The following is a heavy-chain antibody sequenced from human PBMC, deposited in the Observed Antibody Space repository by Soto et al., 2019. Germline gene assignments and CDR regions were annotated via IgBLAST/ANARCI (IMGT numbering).Heavy chain of an antibody. J-gene: IGHJ5*02. D-gene: IGHD6-13*01. V-gene: IGHV4-34*01. Sequence: QVQLQQWGAGLLKPSETLSLTCAVYGGSFSGYYWSWIRQPPGKGLEWIGEINHSGSTNYNPSLKVRVTIAVDTSTNQFSLRLSSVTAADTAVYYCARGKSSSRQSWFDPWGQGTLVTVSS. CDR3: ARGKSSSRQSWFDP. CDR2: INHSGST. CDR1: GGSFSGYY.